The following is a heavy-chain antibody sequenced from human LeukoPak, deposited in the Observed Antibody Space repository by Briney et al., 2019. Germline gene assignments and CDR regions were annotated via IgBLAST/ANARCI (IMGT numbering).Heavy chain of an antibody. CDR1: GYTFTSNY. CDR2: IYPRDGST. CDR3: ARDQEGFDY. V-gene: IGHV1-46*01. Sequence: ASVKVSCKASGYTFTSNYIHWVRQAPGQGLEWMGMIYPRDGSTSYAQKFQGRVTVTRDTSTSTVHMGLSGLRSEDTGVYYCARDQEGFDYWGQGTLVTVSS. J-gene: IGHJ4*02.